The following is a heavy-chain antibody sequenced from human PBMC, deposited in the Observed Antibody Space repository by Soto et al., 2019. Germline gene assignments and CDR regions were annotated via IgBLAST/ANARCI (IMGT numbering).Heavy chain of an antibody. CDR2: INHSGNT. CDR1: GGSFGDYY. CDR3: ATDRGNY. Sequence: SATLSLTCAVYGGSFGDYYWSWIRQPPGKGLEWLGEINHSGNTNYNPSLKSRVTISVDTSRNHFSLKVNSVTAADTAVYYCATDRGNYWGQGTQVTVSS. J-gene: IGHJ4*02. V-gene: IGHV4-34*01.